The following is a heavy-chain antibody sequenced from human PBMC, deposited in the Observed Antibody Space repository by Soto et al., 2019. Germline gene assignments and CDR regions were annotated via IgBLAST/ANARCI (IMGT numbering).Heavy chain of an antibody. J-gene: IGHJ4*02. Sequence: EVQLLESGGGLVQPGGSPRLSCAASGFTFSRFGMSWVHQAPGKGLEWVSGISGGGNPTYYSDSVKGRFTISRDSAKNTLYLQMNSLRTEDTAVYYCAKDITYDSSAYDSWGQGTLVTVSS. CDR3: AKDITYDSSAYDS. CDR2: ISGGGNPT. CDR1: GFTFSRFG. D-gene: IGHD3-22*01. V-gene: IGHV3-23*01.